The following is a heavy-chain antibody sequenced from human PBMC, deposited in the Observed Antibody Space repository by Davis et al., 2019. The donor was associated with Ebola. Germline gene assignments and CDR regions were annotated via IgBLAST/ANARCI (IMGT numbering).Heavy chain of an antibody. Sequence: GESLKISCAASGFTFSSYGMHWVRQAPGKGLEWVAVIWYDGSNKYYADSVEGRFTISRDNSKNTLYLQMNSLKTEDTAVYYCTTVFEVFSSGKFDWGQGTLVTVSS. V-gene: IGHV3-33*08. CDR3: TTVFEVFSSGKFD. CDR1: GFTFSSYG. CDR2: IWYDGSNK. J-gene: IGHJ4*02. D-gene: IGHD6-19*01.